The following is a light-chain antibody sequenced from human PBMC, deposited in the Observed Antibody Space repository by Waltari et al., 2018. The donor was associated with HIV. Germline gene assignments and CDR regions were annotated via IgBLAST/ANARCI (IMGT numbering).Light chain of an antibody. CDR3: HQYSDYLGS. CDR2: RAT. J-gene: IGKJ1*01. Sequence: DIHMTQSPPTPTASAGYRAKRTGRASQTVGDWLAWYQQKPGEAPSLLIYRATDVESGVPSRFSGSASGTDFTLAIDSLHPDDFATYYCHQYSDYLGSFGQGTRVELK. V-gene: IGKV1-5*03. CDR1: QTVGDW.